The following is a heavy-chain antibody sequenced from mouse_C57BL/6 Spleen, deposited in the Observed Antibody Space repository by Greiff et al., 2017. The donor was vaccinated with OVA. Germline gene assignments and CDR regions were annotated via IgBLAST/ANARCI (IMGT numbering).Heavy chain of an antibody. D-gene: IGHD1-1*01. CDR1: GYSITSGYY. V-gene: IGHV3-6*01. J-gene: IGHJ2*01. CDR3: ERDPQFITPVPSYYFDS. Sequence: QLVESGPGLVKPSQSLSLTCSVTGYSITSGYYWNWIRQFPGNKLEWMGYISYDGSNNYNPSLKNRISITRDTSKNQFFLKLNSVTTEDTATYYCERDPQFITPVPSYYFDSWGQGTTLTVSS. CDR2: ISYDGSN.